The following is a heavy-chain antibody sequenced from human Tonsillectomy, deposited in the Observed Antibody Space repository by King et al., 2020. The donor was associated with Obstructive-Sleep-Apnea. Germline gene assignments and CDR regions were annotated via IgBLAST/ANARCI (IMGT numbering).Heavy chain of an antibody. D-gene: IGHD2-2*01. CDR2: SNPNRGGT. Sequence: QLVQSGAEVKKPGASVKVYCKASGYTFTGYYMHWVRQAPGQGLEWMGWSNPNRGGTNFAQKFQCRGTMTRDTSISTAYMELSRLRSDDTAVYYCARDREPAAMYYFDYWGQGTLVTVSS. V-gene: IGHV1-2*02. J-gene: IGHJ4*02. CDR3: ARDREPAAMYYFDY. CDR1: GYTFTGYY.